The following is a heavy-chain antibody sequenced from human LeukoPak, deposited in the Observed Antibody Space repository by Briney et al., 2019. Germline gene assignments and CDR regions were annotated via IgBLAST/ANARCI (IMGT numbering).Heavy chain of an antibody. V-gene: IGHV4-39*07. D-gene: IGHD2-15*01. CDR3: AREDCSGGSCSHFDY. Sequence: SETLSLTCTVSGGSISSSTYYWGWIRQPPGKGPEWIGTIYYSGSTYYNPSLKSRVTISVDTSKNQFSLKLTSVTAADTAVYYCAREDCSGGSCSHFDYWGQGTLVTVSS. CDR1: GGSISSSTYY. J-gene: IGHJ4*02. CDR2: IYYSGST.